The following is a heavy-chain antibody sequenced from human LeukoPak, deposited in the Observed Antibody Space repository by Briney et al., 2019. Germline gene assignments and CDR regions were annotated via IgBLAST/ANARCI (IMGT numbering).Heavy chain of an antibody. CDR1: GGSISSYY. Sequence: KPSETLSVTCIVPGGSISSYYWSSIWPPAGKGREWIGRLFTSGSTNYNPPLKSRVTMSVDTSMQQFSRKLKSIAAEATAVYYCARDPSPKYVWGSYNAFDIWGQGTMVTVSS. J-gene: IGHJ3*02. V-gene: IGHV4-4*07. D-gene: IGHD3-16*01. CDR3: ARDPSPKYVWGSYNAFDI. CDR2: LFTSGST.